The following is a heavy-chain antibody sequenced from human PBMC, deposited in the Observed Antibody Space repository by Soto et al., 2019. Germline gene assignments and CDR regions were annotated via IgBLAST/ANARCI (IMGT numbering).Heavy chain of an antibody. D-gene: IGHD3-10*01. CDR2: IKSKTDGGTT. V-gene: IGHV3-15*07. J-gene: IGHJ4*02. CDR1: GFTFSNAW. Sequence: GGSLRLSCAASGFTFSNAWMNWVRQAPGKGLEWVGRIKSKTDGGTTDYAAPVKGRFTSSRDDSKNTLYLQMNSLKTEDTAMYYCTTDVWPYYGSDYWAQGTLVTVSS. CDR3: TTDVWPYYGSDY.